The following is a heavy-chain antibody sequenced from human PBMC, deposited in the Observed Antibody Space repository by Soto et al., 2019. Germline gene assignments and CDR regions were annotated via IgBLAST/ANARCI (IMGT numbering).Heavy chain of an antibody. D-gene: IGHD2-21*01. CDR2: ISNDGSNK. Sequence: GGSLRLSCAASGFAFSTYALHWVRQAPGKGLEWVSIISNDGSNKYYADSVRGRFTISRDNSKNTLYLQVNNLRPEDTAVYYCAKEYCGGHCSSDYFDYWGQGTLVTVSS. CDR1: GFAFSTYA. J-gene: IGHJ4*02. CDR3: AKEYCGGHCSSDYFDY. V-gene: IGHV3-30*04.